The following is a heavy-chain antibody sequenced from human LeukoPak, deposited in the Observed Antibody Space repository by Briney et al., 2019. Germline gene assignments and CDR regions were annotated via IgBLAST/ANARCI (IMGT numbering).Heavy chain of an antibody. V-gene: IGHV3-30*02. Sequence: PGGSLRVSCAASGFTFSSYGMHWVRQAPGKGLEWVAFIRYDGSNKYYADSVKGRFTISRDNSKNTLYLQMNSLRAEDTAVYYCAKDITIFRIWFDPWGQGTLVTVSS. CDR3: AKDITIFRIWFDP. D-gene: IGHD3-9*01. CDR1: GFTFSSYG. J-gene: IGHJ5*02. CDR2: IRYDGSNK.